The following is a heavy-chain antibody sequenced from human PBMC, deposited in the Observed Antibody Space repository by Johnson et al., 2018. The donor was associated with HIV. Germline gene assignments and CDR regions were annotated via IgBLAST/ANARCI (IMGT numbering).Heavy chain of an antibody. CDR1: GFTFSTYD. CDR2: IGTAGDT. D-gene: IGHD2-15*01. CDR3: ARPDIVVVVANAFDI. J-gene: IGHJ3*02. Sequence: VQLVESGGGLVQPGGSLRLSCAASGFTFSTYDMHWVRQATGKGLEWVSAIGTAGDTYYPGSVKGRFTISRDNSKNTLYLQMNSLRAEYTAVYYCARPDIVVVVANAFDIWGQGTMVTVSS. V-gene: IGHV3-13*01.